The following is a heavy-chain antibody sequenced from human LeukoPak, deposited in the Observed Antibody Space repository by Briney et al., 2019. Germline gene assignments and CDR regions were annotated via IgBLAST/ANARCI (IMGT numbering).Heavy chain of an antibody. V-gene: IGHV5-51*01. D-gene: IGHD3-22*01. J-gene: IGHJ4*02. CDR3: ARSSGYYYGQFDY. CDR2: IYPGDSDT. Sequence: GESLKISCKGSGYSFTSYWIGWVRQMPGKGLEWMGIIYPGDSDTRYSPSFQGQVTISADKSINTAYLQWSSLKASDTAIYYCARSSGYYYGQFDYWGQGTLVTVSS. CDR1: GYSFTSYW.